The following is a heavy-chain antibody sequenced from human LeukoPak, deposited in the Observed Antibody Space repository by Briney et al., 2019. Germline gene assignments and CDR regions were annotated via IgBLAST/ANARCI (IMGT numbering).Heavy chain of an antibody. Sequence: ASVRVSCKASGYTFTDYDINWVRQATGQGLEWMGWMNPYTGDTGYVEKFRGRVTMTRNASIDTACIELSGLRSDDTAIYYCTRGSLSGSSRDYWGQGTLVTVSS. CDR2: MNPYTGDT. CDR3: TRGSLSGSSRDY. V-gene: IGHV1-8*01. J-gene: IGHJ4*02. D-gene: IGHD1-26*01. CDR1: GYTFTDYD.